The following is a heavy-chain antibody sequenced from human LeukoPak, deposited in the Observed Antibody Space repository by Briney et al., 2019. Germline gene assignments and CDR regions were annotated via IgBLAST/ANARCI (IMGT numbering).Heavy chain of an antibody. CDR2: IYYSGST. CDR3: ARVAIFGVARGAFDI. V-gene: IGHV4-59*01. D-gene: IGHD3-3*01. CDR1: GGSISSYY. J-gene: IGHJ3*02. Sequence: SETLSLTCTVSGGSISSYYWSWIRQPPGKALEWIGYIYYSGSTNYNPSLKSRVTISVDTSKNQFSLKLSSVTAADTAVYYCARVAIFGVARGAFDIWGQGTMVTVSS.